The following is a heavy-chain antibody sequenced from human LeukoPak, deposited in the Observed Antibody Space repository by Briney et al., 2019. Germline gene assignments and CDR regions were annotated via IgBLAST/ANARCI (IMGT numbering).Heavy chain of an antibody. J-gene: IGHJ4*02. Sequence: GGSLRLSCAASGFTLSDVWMSWVRQAPGKGLAWVANIRQDGSETHYVDSVKGRFTISRDNAKNSLYLQMNRLRAEDTAVYYCARGSRLHFYGRTQEHFDTWGLGTLVTVSS. D-gene: IGHD3-10*01. CDR3: ARGSRLHFYGRTQEHFDT. CDR2: IRQDGSET. CDR1: GFTLSDVW. V-gene: IGHV3-7*01.